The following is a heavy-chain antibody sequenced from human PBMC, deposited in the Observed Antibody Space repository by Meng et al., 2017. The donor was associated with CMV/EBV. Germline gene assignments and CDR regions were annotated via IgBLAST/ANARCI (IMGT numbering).Heavy chain of an antibody. D-gene: IGHD2-2*01. CDR2: INHSGST. J-gene: IGHJ6*02. CDR1: GGSSSGYY. V-gene: IGHV4-34*01. Sequence: SETLSLTCAVYGGSSSGYYWSWIRQPPGKGLVWIGEINHSGSTNYNPSLKSRVTISVDTSKNQFSLKLSSMTAADTAVYYCARGRGFCSSTSCYSRYYYYYGMDVWGQGTTVTVSS. CDR3: ARGRGFCSSTSCYSRYYYYYGMDV.